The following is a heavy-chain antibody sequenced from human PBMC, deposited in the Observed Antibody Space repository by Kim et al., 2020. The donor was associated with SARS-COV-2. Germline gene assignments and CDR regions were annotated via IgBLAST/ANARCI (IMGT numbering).Heavy chain of an antibody. CDR3: AGGAGMGATFDY. Sequence: SETLSLTCTVSGGSISSYYWSWIRQPPGKGLEWIGYIYYSGSTNYNPSLKSRVTISVDTSKNQFSLKLSSVTAADTAVYYCAGGAGMGATFDYWGQGTLVTVSS. J-gene: IGHJ4*02. CDR1: GGSISSYY. D-gene: IGHD1-26*01. CDR2: IYYSGST. V-gene: IGHV4-59*01.